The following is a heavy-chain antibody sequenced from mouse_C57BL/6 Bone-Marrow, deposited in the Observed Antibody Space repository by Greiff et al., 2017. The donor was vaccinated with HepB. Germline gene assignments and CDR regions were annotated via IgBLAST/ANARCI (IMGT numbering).Heavy chain of an antibody. CDR3: ARDWDVWYFDV. CDR2: IDPSDSYT. CDR1: GYTFTSYW. D-gene: IGHD4-1*01. V-gene: IGHV1-59*01. J-gene: IGHJ1*03. Sequence: QVQLQQPGAELVRPGTSVKLSCKASGYTFTSYWMHWVKQRPGQGLEWIGGIDPSDSYTNYNQKFKGKATLTVDTSSSTAYRQLSSLTSEDSAVYYCARDWDVWYFDVWGTGTTVTVSS.